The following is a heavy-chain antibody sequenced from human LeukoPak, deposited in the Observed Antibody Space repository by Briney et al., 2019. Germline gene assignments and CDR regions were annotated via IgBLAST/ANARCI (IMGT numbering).Heavy chain of an antibody. CDR3: ARDRGGSSSWYVWFDP. D-gene: IGHD6-13*01. CDR1: GYTFTSYG. V-gene: IGHV1-18*01. J-gene: IGHJ5*02. Sequence: ASVKVSCKASGYTFTSYGISWVRQAPGQGLEWMGWISAYNGNTNYAQKLQGRVTMTTDTSTSTAYMELRSLRSDDPAVYYCARDRGGSSSWYVWFDPWGQGTLVTVSS. CDR2: ISAYNGNT.